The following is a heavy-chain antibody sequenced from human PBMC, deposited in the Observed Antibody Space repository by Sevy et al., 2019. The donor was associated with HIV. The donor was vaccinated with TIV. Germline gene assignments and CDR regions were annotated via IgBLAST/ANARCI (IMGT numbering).Heavy chain of an antibody. Sequence: ASVKVSCKASGYTFTSYGISWVRQAPGQGLEWMGWISAYNGNTNYAQKLQGRVTMTTDTSTSTAYMELRSLRSDDTAVYYCARASNDYGGNRDAFDIWGQGTMDTVSS. CDR1: GYTFTSYG. V-gene: IGHV1-18*01. CDR3: ARASNDYGGNRDAFDI. CDR2: ISAYNGNT. J-gene: IGHJ3*02. D-gene: IGHD4-17*01.